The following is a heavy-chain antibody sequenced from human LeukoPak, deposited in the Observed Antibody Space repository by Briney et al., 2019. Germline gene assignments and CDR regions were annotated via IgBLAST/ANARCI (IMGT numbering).Heavy chain of an antibody. CDR1: GFTFSDYY. D-gene: IGHD4-17*01. CDR2: ISSSGSTI. Sequence: GGSLRLSCAASGFTFSDYYMSWIRQAPGKGLEWVSYISSSGSTIYYADSVKGRFTISRDNAKNSLYLQMNSLRAEDTAVYYCARDRTKSTVTKDAFDIWGQGTMVTVSS. V-gene: IGHV3-11*01. CDR3: ARDRTKSTVTKDAFDI. J-gene: IGHJ3*02.